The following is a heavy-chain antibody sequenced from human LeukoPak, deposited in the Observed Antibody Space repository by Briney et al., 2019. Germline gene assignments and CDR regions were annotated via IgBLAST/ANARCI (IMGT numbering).Heavy chain of an antibody. CDR2: ISFDESTN. CDR1: GFTFSNHA. Sequence: GRSLRLSCAASGFTFSNHAMHWVRQGPGKGLEWVAPISFDESTNYYADSVKGRFTISRDNSKDTQYLQMNSLRAEDTALYYCARDLMLRLGELDLWGQGTLVTVSS. CDR3: ARDLMLRLGELDL. J-gene: IGHJ5*02. V-gene: IGHV3-30*04. D-gene: IGHD3-16*01.